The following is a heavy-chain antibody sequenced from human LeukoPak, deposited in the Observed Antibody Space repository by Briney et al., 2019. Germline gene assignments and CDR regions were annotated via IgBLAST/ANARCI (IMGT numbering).Heavy chain of an antibody. J-gene: IGHJ4*02. D-gene: IGHD1-26*01. CDR3: AGGNIVGATYY. Sequence: SEILSLTCAVYGGSFSGYYWSWIRQPPGKGLEWIGEINHSGSTNYNPSLKSRVTISVDTSKNQFSLKLSSVTAADTAVYYCAGGNIVGATYYWGQGTLVTVSS. CDR1: GGSFSGYY. V-gene: IGHV4-34*01. CDR2: INHSGST.